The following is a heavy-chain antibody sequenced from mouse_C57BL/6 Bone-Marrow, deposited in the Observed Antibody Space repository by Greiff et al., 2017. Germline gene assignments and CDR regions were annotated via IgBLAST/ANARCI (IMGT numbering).Heavy chain of an antibody. CDR3: AIRGMVTTGFAY. Sequence: QVQLQQPGAELVKPGASVKVSCKASGYTFTSYWMHWVKQRPGQGLEWIGRMHPSDSDNNYNQKFKGKATLTVDKSSSTAYMQLSSLTSEDSAVYYCAIRGMVTTGFAYWGQGTLVTVYA. CDR1: GYTFTSYW. V-gene: IGHV1-74*01. D-gene: IGHD2-2*01. CDR2: MHPSDSDN. J-gene: IGHJ3*01.